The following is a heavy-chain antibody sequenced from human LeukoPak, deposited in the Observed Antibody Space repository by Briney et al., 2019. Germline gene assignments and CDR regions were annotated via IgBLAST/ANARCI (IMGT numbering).Heavy chain of an antibody. Sequence: SETLSLTCNVSGGSISSNAYYWGWLRQSPGEGLEWIGSVYYSGTTYYNPSLKSRVSISVDTPKNQISLNLTSATASDTAVYFCARGPDYYRFDPWGQGILVTVSS. CDR3: ARGPDYYRFDP. CDR2: VYYSGTT. D-gene: IGHD3-10*01. CDR1: GGSISSNAYY. V-gene: IGHV4-39*01. J-gene: IGHJ5*02.